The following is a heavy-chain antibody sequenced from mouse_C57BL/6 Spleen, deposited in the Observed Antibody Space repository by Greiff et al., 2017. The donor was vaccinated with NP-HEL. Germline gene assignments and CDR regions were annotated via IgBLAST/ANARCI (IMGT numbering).Heavy chain of an antibody. Sequence: EVKVVESGGGLVKPGGSLKLSCAASGFTFSDYGMHWVRQAPEKGLEWVSYISSGSSTIYYADTVKGRFTISRDNAKNTLFLQMTSLRSEDTAMYYCASSYYYGSYYYAMDYWGQGTSVTVSS. D-gene: IGHD1-1*01. J-gene: IGHJ4*01. CDR3: ASSYYYGSYYYAMDY. V-gene: IGHV5-17*01. CDR1: GFTFSDYG. CDR2: ISSGSSTI.